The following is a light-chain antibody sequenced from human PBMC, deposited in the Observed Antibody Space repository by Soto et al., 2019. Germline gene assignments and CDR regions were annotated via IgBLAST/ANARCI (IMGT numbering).Light chain of an antibody. CDR3: QQYNNWPPWT. Sequence: ETVMTQSPATLSVSPGERATLSCSASQSIDTNLAWYQHKPGQTPRLLIYSASTRATGVPSRFSGSGSGTEFTLTISSLQSEDFAVYYCQQYNNWPPWTFGQGTTVEVK. CDR2: SAS. J-gene: IGKJ1*01. V-gene: IGKV3-15*01. CDR1: QSIDTN.